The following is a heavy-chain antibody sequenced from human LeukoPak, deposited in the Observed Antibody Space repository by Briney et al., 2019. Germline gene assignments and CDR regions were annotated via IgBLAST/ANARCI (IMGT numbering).Heavy chain of an antibody. Sequence: PGGSLRLSCAASGFTFNSYAMSWVRQASGKGLEWVSTVTGSGSATYYADSVKGRFIISRDNSKNTLYLQMNSLRADDTALYYCAEAMSTVMGGTDYWGQGTLVTVSS. V-gene: IGHV3-23*01. J-gene: IGHJ4*02. CDR2: VTGSGSAT. CDR3: AEAMSTVMGGTDY. D-gene: IGHD4-17*01. CDR1: GFTFNSYA.